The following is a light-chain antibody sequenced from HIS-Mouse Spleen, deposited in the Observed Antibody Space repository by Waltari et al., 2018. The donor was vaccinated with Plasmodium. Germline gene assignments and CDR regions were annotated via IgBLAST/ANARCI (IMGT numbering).Light chain of an antibody. Sequence: QSALTQPASVSGSPGQSITISCTGTSSDVGSYNLVSWYQQHPGKAPKLLIYEGRKRPSGFSNLFSGSKAGNTASLTISGLQAEDEADYYCCSYAGSSTFVVFGGGTKLTVL. CDR2: EGR. CDR3: CSYAGSSTFVV. CDR1: SSDVGSYNL. V-gene: IGLV2-23*03. J-gene: IGLJ2*01.